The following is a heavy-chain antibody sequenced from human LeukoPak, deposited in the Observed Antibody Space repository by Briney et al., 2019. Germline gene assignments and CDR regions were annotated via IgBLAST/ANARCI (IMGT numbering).Heavy chain of an antibody. D-gene: IGHD4-17*01. CDR1: GGSISSYY. V-gene: IGHV4-4*07. J-gene: IGHJ6*03. CDR2: IYTSGST. Sequence: SETLSLTCTVSGGSISSYYWSWVRQPAGKGLEWIGRIYTSGSTNYNPSLKSRVTMSVDTSKNQFSLKLSSVTAADTAVYYCARRHDYGDYFAVWGKGTTVTISS. CDR3: ARRHDYGDYFAV.